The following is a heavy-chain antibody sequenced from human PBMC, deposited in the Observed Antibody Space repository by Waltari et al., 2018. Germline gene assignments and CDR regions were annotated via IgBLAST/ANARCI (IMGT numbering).Heavy chain of an antibody. J-gene: IGHJ4*02. D-gene: IGHD3-10*01. CDR3: AKDFSWARITMVRGVTHGGFDY. V-gene: IGHV3-30*18. CDR2: ISYDGSNK. Sequence: FSSYGMHWVRQAPGKGLEWVAVISYDGSNKYYADSVKGRFTISRDNSKNTLYLQMNSLRAEDTAVYYCAKDFSWARITMVRGVTHGGFDYWGQGTLVTVSS. CDR1: FSSYG.